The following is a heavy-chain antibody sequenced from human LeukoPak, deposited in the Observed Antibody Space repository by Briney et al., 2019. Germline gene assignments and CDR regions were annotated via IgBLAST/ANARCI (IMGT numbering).Heavy chain of an antibody. J-gene: IGHJ3*02. CDR1: GGSFSGYY. V-gene: IGHV4-34*01. CDR2: INHSGST. Sequence: SETLSLTCAVYGGSFSGYYWSWIRQPPGKGLEWIGEINHSGSTNYNPSLKSRVTISVDTSKNPFSLKLSSVSAAGTAVYYWARAVRAYMIVGAPNAFDIWGQGTMVTVSS. D-gene: IGHD3-22*01. CDR3: ARAVRAYMIVGAPNAFDI.